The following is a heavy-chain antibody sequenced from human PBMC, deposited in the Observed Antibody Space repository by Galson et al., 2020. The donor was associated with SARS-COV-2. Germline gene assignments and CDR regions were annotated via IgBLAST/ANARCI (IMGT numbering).Heavy chain of an antibody. V-gene: IGHV1-18*01. CDR1: GYTFTSYG. CDR3: ARESARRQWFGELLIAPWYYYYYGMDV. CDR2: ISAYNGNT. J-gene: IGHJ6*02. Sequence: ASVKVSCKASGYTFTSYGISWVRQAPGQGLEWMGWISAYNGNTNYAQKLQGRVTMTTDTSTSTAYMELRSLRSDDTAVYYCARESARRQWFGELLIAPWYYYYYGMDVWGQGTTVTVSS. D-gene: IGHD3-10*01.